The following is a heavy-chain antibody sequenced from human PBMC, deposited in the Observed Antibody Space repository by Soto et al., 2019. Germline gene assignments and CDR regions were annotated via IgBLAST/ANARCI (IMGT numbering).Heavy chain of an antibody. CDR2: INPNSGGT. Sequence: ASVKVSCKASGYTFAGYYMHWVRQAPGQGLEWMGWINPNSGGTNYAQKFQGWVTMTRDTSISTAYMELSRLRSDDTAVYYCAGDGALLVIPARHRGKCSDPGGRGPWVPVS. J-gene: IGHJ5*02. D-gene: IGHD2-2*01. CDR1: GYTFAGYY. V-gene: IGHV1-2*04. CDR3: AGDGALLVIPARHRGKCSDP.